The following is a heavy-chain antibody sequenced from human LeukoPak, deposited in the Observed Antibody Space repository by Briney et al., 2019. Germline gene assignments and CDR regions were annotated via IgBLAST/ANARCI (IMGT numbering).Heavy chain of an antibody. CDR3: ARDLKSGNYGLGYYYGMDV. Sequence: ASVKVSCKASGYTFTGYYMHWVRQAPGQGLEWIGWINPKSGGTNYAQKFQGRVTMTRDTSISTAYMELSRLRSDDTAVYYCARDLKSGNYGLGYYYGMDVWGQGTTVTVSS. J-gene: IGHJ6*02. D-gene: IGHD4-11*01. CDR1: GYTFTGYY. V-gene: IGHV1-2*02. CDR2: INPKSGGT.